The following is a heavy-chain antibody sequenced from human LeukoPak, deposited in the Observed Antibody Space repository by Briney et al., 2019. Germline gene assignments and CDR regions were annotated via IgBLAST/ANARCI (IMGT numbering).Heavy chain of an antibody. J-gene: IGHJ5*02. CDR3: ARVRSSGCIS. CDR2: ISSSSSYI. D-gene: IGHD6-25*01. Sequence: GGSLRLSCAASGFTFSSYSMNWVRQAPGKGLEWVSSISSSSSYIYYADSVKGRSTISRDNAKNSLYLQMNSLRAEDTAVYYCARVRSSGCISWGQGTLVTVSS. CDR1: GFTFSSYS. V-gene: IGHV3-21*01.